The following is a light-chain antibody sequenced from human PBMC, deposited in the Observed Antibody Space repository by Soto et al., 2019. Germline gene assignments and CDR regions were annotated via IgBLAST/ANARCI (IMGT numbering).Light chain of an antibody. V-gene: IGKV3-15*01. CDR3: QQYDSRPRT. CDR1: QSIRTT. Sequence: EIVMTQSPGTLSVSPGERATLSCRASQSIRTTLAWYQLKPGQSPRLLIFDASTTATGIPARFSGTGSGTEFTLTISSLQSEDFAVYYCQQYDSRPRTFGQGTKVEIK. J-gene: IGKJ1*01. CDR2: DAS.